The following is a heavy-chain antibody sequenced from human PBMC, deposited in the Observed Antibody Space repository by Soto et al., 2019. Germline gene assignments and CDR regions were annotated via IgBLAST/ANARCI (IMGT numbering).Heavy chain of an antibody. Sequence: SETLSLTCTVSGGSISSYYWSWIRQPPGKGLEWIGYIYYSGSTNYNPSLKSRVTISVDTSKNQFSLKLSSVTAADTAVYYCAREADYDYVWGSYRYFDYWGQGTLVT. CDR2: IYYSGST. CDR1: GGSISSYY. V-gene: IGHV4-59*01. D-gene: IGHD3-16*02. CDR3: AREADYDYVWGSYRYFDY. J-gene: IGHJ4*02.